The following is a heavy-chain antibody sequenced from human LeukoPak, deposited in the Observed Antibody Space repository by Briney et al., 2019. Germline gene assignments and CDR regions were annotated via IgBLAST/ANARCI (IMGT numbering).Heavy chain of an antibody. J-gene: IGHJ6*02. CDR3: TTDEDWNYARKDV. CDR2: TVSEIDGGTT. Sequence: GGSLRLSCAASGFTFNYAWMSWVRQVPGKGLEWVGQTVSEIDGGTTDYATPVKGRFTISRDDSKSTLYLQMNNPKIEDTAVYYCTTDEDWNYARKDVWGQGATVIVSS. CDR1: GFTFNYAW. V-gene: IGHV3-15*04. D-gene: IGHD1-7*01.